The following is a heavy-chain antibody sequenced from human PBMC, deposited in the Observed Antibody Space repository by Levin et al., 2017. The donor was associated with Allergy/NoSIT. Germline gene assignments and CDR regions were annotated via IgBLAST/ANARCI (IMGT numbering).Heavy chain of an antibody. J-gene: IGHJ5*02. CDR2: IWYDGSNK. Sequence: GGSLRLSCAASGFTFSSYGMHWVRQAPGKGLEWVAVIWYDGSNKYYADSVKGRFTISRDNSKNTLYLQMNSLRAEDTAVYYCARESSSSWTPNWFDPWGQGTLVTVSS. CDR3: ARESSSSWTPNWFDP. D-gene: IGHD6-13*01. CDR1: GFTFSSYG. V-gene: IGHV3-33*01.